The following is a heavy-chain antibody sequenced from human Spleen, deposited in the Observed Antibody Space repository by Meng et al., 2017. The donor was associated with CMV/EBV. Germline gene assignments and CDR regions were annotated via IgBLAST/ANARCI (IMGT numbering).Heavy chain of an antibody. Sequence: GESLKISCAASGFTFSSYDMHWVRQATGKGLAWVSAIGTAGDTHYPGSVKGRFTISRENAKNSLYLQMNSLRVGDTAVHYCARAQKWGTYPDAFVLLGEGAMVTVSS. CDR3: ARAQKWGTYPDAFVL. V-gene: IGHV3-13*01. CDR1: GFTFSSYD. CDR2: IGTAGDT. J-gene: IGHJ3*01. D-gene: IGHD1-26*01.